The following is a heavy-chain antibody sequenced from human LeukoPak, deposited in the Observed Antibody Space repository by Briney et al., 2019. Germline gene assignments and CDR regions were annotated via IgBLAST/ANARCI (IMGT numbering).Heavy chain of an antibody. CDR2: ISYDGSNK. V-gene: IGHV3-30-3*01. Sequence: GGSLRLSCAASGFTFSSYAMHWVRQAPGKGLEWVAVISYDGSNKYYADSVKGRFTISRDNSKNTLYLQMNSLRAEDTAVYYCARDLNDFWSGYLLDYWGQGTLVTVSS. J-gene: IGHJ4*02. CDR3: ARDLNDFWSGYLLDY. CDR1: GFTFSSYA. D-gene: IGHD3-3*01.